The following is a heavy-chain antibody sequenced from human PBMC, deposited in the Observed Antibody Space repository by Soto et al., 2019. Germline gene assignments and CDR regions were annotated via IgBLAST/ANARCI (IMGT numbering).Heavy chain of an antibody. D-gene: IGHD2-15*01. CDR2: INPNSGGT. V-gene: IGHV1-2*04. CDR1: GYTFTGYY. Sequence: QVQLVQSGAEVKKPGASVKVSCKASGYTFTGYYMHWVRQAPGQGLEWMGWINPNSGGTNYAQKFQGWVTMTRDTSISTAYMELSRLRSDDTAVYYCARVVASDSRRPVAFDIWGQGTMVTVSS. J-gene: IGHJ3*02. CDR3: ARVVASDSRRPVAFDI.